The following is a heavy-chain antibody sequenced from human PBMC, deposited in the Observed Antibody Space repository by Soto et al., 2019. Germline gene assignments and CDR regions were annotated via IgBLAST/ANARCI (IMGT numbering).Heavy chain of an antibody. D-gene: IGHD6-19*01. CDR3: AKRRTGQWLGSTDY. CDR2: ISGSGGST. Sequence: EVQLLESGGGLVQPGGSLRLSCAASGFTFSSYAMSWVRQAPGKGLEWVSAISGSGGSTYYADSVKGRFTISRDNYKNTLYLQMNSLRAEDTAVYYCAKRRTGQWLGSTDYWGQGTLVTVSS. CDR1: GFTFSSYA. J-gene: IGHJ4*02. V-gene: IGHV3-23*01.